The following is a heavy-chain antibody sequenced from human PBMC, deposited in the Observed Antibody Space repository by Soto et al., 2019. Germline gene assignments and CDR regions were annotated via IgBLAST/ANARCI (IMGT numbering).Heavy chain of an antibody. V-gene: IGHV3-11*06. CDR2: ISSSSSYT. D-gene: IGHD3-3*01. Sequence: GGSLRLSCAASGSTFSDYYMSWIRQAPGKGLEWVSYISSSSSYTNYADSVKGRFTISRDNAKNSLYLQMNSLRAEDTAVYYCARDKPVLRFLEWLLSLDVWGQGTTVTVSS. CDR1: GSTFSDYY. CDR3: ARDKPVLRFLEWLLSLDV. J-gene: IGHJ6*02.